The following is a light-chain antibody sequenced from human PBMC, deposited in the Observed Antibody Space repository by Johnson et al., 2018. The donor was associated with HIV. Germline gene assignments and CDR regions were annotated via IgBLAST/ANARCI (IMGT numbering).Light chain of an antibody. CDR2: ENN. Sequence: QSVLTQPPSVSAAPGQKVTISCSGSSSNIGNNYVSWYQQLPGTAPKLLIYENNKRPSGIPDRFSGSKSGTSATLGITGLQTGDEVDYYCGTWDRSLSFYVFGTGTKVTVL. V-gene: IGLV1-51*02. J-gene: IGLJ1*01. CDR1: SSNIGNNY. CDR3: GTWDRSLSFYV.